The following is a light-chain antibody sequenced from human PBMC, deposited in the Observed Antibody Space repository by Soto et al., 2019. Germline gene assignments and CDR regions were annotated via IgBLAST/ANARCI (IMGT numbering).Light chain of an antibody. CDR3: QRYSNWQVT. Sequence: EIVLTQSPATLSLSPGERATLSCRVSQGISSYIAWYQQKPGQPPRLLIYDASNRATGIPARFSGSGSGTDFTLTISSLEPEDFAVYYCQRYSNWQVTFGQGTKLEIK. V-gene: IGKV3-11*01. CDR1: QGISSY. J-gene: IGKJ2*01. CDR2: DAS.